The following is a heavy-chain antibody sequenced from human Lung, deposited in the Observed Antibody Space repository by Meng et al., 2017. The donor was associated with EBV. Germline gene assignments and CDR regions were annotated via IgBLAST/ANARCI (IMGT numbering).Heavy chain of an antibody. Sequence: QVTRVQVGAGVKQPGAIVGVPCKASGYTFTPYGITWVRQAPGQGLEWMGWISTYNGKTDYAQKLQGRVTMTTDTSTSTAYMELRSLKSDDTAVYYCARLVYCGGACYSALDYWGQGTLVTVSS. D-gene: IGHD2-21*02. CDR1: GYTFTPYG. V-gene: IGHV1-18*01. J-gene: IGHJ4*02. CDR2: ISTYNGKT. CDR3: ARLVYCGGACYSALDY.